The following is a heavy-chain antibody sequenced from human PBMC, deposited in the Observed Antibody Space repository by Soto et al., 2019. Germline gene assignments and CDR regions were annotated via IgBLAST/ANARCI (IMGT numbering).Heavy chain of an antibody. CDR3: ARAPDNASSCYFDY. V-gene: IGHV4-30-4*01. J-gene: IGHJ4*01. CDR2: IFYSGNT. CDR1: GGSISSGDSF. D-gene: IGHD6-6*01. Sequence: PSETLSLTCTVSGGSISSGDSFWSWIRQPPGKGLEWIGDIFYSGNTYYNPSLKSVVSISVDTSKNHFSLKVSSVTAADTAVYYCARAPDNASSCYFDYCGHGALVTVSS.